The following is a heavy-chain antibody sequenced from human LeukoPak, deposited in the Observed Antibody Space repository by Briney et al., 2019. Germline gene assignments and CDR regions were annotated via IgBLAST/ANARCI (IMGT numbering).Heavy chain of an antibody. CDR3: ARVKASPGQLGGKDAFDI. CDR2: IKQDGSEK. Sequence: PGGSLRLSCAASGFTFSSYWMSWVRQAPGKGLEWVANIKQDGSEKYYVDSVKGRFTISRDNAKNSLYLQMNSLRAEDTAVYYCARVKASPGQLGGKDAFDIWGQGTMVTVSS. J-gene: IGHJ3*02. V-gene: IGHV3-7*01. CDR1: GFTFSSYW. D-gene: IGHD6-6*01.